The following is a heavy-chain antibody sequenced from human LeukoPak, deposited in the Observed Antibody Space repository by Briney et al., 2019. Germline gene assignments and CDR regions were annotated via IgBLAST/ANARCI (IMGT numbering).Heavy chain of an antibody. J-gene: IGHJ2*01. D-gene: IGHD3-22*01. CDR2: IYYSGST. V-gene: IGHV4-39*07. Sequence: SETLSLTCTVSGGSISSSSYYWGWIRQPPGKGLEWIGSIYYSGSTYYNPSLKSRVTISMDTSKNQFSLKLSSVTAADTAVYYCARGSGYPSNWYLDVWGRGALVTVSS. CDR3: ARGSGYPSNWYLDV. CDR1: GGSISSSSYY.